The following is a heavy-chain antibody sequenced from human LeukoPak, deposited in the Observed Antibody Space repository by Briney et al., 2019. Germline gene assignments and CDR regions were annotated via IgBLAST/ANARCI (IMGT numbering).Heavy chain of an antibody. CDR1: VFTFDDYA. CDR2: ISWNSGSI. CDR3: AKDIATGNRLYYFDY. J-gene: IGHJ4*02. V-gene: IGHV3-9*01. D-gene: IGHD1-14*01. Sequence: GGSLRLSSAASVFTFDDYAMHWVRQAPGKGLEWVSGISWNSGSIGYAVSVKGRFTISRDNAKNSLYLQMNSLRAEDTALYYCAKDIATGNRLYYFDYWGQGTLVTVSS.